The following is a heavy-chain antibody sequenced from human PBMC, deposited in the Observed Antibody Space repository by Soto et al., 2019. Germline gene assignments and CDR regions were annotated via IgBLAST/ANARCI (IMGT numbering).Heavy chain of an antibody. CDR1: GGPFSGYY. D-gene: IGHD2-2*01. CDR3: ARGIGRTSDY. Sequence: QVQLQQWGAGLLKPSETLSLTCAVHGGPFSGYYWSWIRQPPGKGLEWIGEINYSGNTNYTPSLKSRVTISVYTSKKHFSLKLSSVTAADTAVYYCARGIGRTSDYWGQGTLVTVSS. CDR2: INYSGNT. V-gene: IGHV4-34*01. J-gene: IGHJ4*02.